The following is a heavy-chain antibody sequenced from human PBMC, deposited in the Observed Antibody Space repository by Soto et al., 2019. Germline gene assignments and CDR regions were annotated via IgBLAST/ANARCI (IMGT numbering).Heavy chain of an antibody. CDR1: GGTFSSYA. V-gene: IGHV1-69*06. D-gene: IGHD1-26*01. CDR3: GRDPYSGARYYLDL. CDR2: IIPIFGTA. Sequence: SVKVSCEASGGTFSSYAISWVRQAPGQGLEWMGGIIPIFGTANYAQKFQGRVTITADKSTSTAYLEMKSLRAEDTAVYYCGRDPYSGARYYLDLWGQGTQVTVSS. J-gene: IGHJ4*02.